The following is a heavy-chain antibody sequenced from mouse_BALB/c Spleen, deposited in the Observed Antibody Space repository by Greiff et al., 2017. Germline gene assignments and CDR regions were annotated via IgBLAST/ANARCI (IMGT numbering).Heavy chain of an antibody. D-gene: IGHD2-3*01. V-gene: IGHV1S56*01. Sequence: QVHVKQSGPELVKPGASVRISCKASGYTFTSYYIHWVKQRPGQGLEWIGWIYPGNVNTKYNEKFKGKATLTADKSSSTAYMQLSSLTSEDSAVYFCARGMGNYAMDYWGQGTSVTVSS. J-gene: IGHJ4*01. CDR1: GYTFTSYY. CDR2: IYPGNVNT. CDR3: ARGMGNYAMDY.